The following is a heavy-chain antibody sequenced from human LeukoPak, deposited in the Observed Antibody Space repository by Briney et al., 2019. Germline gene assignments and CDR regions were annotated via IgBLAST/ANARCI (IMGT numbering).Heavy chain of an antibody. CDR3: ARDPSYYDSSGYYYAKGYAFDI. CDR2: IYYSGST. V-gene: IGHV4-61*01. CDR1: GGSVSSGSYY. J-gene: IGHJ3*02. Sequence: PSETLSLTCTVSGGSVSSGSYYWSWIRQPPGKGLEWIGYIYYSGSTNYNPSLKSRVTISVDTSKNQFSLKLSSVTAADTAVYYCARDPSYYDSSGYYYAKGYAFDIWGEGRMVTVSS. D-gene: IGHD3-22*01.